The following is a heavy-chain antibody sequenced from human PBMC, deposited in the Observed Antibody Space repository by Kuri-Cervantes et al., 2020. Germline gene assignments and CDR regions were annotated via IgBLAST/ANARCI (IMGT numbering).Heavy chain of an antibody. V-gene: IGHV3-7*01. Sequence: GGSLRLSCAASGFTFSSYWMSWVRQAPGKGLEWVANIKQDGSEKYYVDSVKGRFTISRDNAKNSLYVEMTSLGVEDTAIYYCVRDPFGTFHGWVHWGQGTLVTVSS. D-gene: IGHD3-16*01. CDR1: GFTFSSYW. CDR2: IKQDGSEK. J-gene: IGHJ4*02. CDR3: VRDPFGTFHGWVH.